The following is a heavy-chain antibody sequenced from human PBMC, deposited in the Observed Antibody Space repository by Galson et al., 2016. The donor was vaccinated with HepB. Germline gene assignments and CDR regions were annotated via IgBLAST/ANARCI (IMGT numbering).Heavy chain of an antibody. CDR1: GFSLSTRAAG. CDR3: AHGSGWLFDY. V-gene: IGHV2-5*01. J-gene: IGHJ4*02. Sequence: PALVKPTQTLTLTCTLSGFSLSTRAAGVGWFRQPPGKSLKWLALLYWNDDTRYSPSLKSRVTVTKDTSRNQVVLTMTNMDPVDTAKYYCAHGSGWLFDYWGQGTLVTVSS. D-gene: IGHD6-19*01. CDR2: LYWNDDT.